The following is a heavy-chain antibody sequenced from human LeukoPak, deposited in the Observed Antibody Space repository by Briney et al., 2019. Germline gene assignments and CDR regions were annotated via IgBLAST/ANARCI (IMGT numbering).Heavy chain of an antibody. CDR3: ATKRVEGSAWYEFLD. Sequence: PGGSLRLSCAASGFTFINYAMSWVRQAPGKGLEWVSAISGSGGTTFYADSVKGRFTISRDNSMNTLYLQMNSLRDEDTAVYYCATKRVEGSAWYEFLDWGQGTLVTVSS. D-gene: IGHD6-19*01. V-gene: IGHV3-23*01. CDR1: GFTFINYA. CDR2: ISGSGGTT. J-gene: IGHJ4*02.